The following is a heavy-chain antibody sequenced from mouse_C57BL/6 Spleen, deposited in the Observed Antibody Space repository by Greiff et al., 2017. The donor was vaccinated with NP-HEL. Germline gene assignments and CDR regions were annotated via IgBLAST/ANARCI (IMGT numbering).Heavy chain of an antibody. J-gene: IGHJ1*03. CDR3: ARSGLRSYWYFEV. Sequence: VQLQQSGPELVKPGASVKISCKASGYAFSSSWMNWVKQRPGKGLEWIGRIYPGDGDTNYNGKFKGKATLTADKSSSTAYMQLSSLTSEDSAVYCCARSGLRSYWYFEVWGTGTTVTVSS. D-gene: IGHD1-1*01. V-gene: IGHV1-82*01. CDR2: IYPGDGDT. CDR1: GYAFSSSW.